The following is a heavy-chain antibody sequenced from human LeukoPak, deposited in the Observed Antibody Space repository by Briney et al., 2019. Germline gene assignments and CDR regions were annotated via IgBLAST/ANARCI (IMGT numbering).Heavy chain of an antibody. V-gene: IGHV1-69*06. CDR2: IIPIFGTA. D-gene: IGHD3-10*01. J-gene: IGHJ5*02. Sequence: ASVKVSCKASGGTFSSYAISWVRQAPGQGLEWMGGIIPIFGTANYAQKFQGRVTITADKSTSTAYMELRSLRSDDTAVYYCARVRVWFDPWGQGTLVTVSS. CDR3: ARVRVWFDP. CDR1: GGTFSSYA.